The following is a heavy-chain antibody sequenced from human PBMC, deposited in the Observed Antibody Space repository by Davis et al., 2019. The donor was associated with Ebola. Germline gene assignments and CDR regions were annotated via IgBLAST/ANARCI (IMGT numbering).Heavy chain of an antibody. V-gene: IGHV3-7*01. CDR3: AREGWDYYGSGSYPN. Sequence: PGGSLRLSCAASGFTFSSYWMIWVRQAPGKGLEWVANIKQDGSEKYYVDSVKGRFTISRDNAKNSLYLQMNSLRAEDTAVYYCAREGWDYYGSGSYPNWGQGTLVTVSS. J-gene: IGHJ4*02. D-gene: IGHD3-10*01. CDR1: GFTFSSYW. CDR2: IKQDGSEK.